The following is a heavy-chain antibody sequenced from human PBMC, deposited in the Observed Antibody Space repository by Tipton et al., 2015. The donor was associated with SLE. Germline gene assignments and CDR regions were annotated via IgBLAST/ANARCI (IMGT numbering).Heavy chain of an antibody. CDR1: GFTFSSYE. Sequence: SLRLSCAASGFTFSSYEMNWVRQAPGKGLEWVSYISSSGSTIYYADSVKGRFTISRDNAKKSLYLQMNSLRAEDTAVYYCARVGGGYYDSSGYRGDAFDIWGQGTMVTVSS. D-gene: IGHD3-22*01. CDR2: ISSSGSTI. J-gene: IGHJ3*02. V-gene: IGHV3-48*03. CDR3: ARVGGGYYDSSGYRGDAFDI.